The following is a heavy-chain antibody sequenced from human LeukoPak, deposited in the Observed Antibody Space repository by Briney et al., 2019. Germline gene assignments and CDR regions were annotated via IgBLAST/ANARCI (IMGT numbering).Heavy chain of an antibody. CDR3: ARDLEDRQYQLLGSTAA. D-gene: IGHD2-2*01. Sequence: SVKVSCKASGYTFTGYYMHWVRQAPGQGLEWMGGIIPIFGTANYAQKFQGRVTITADKSTSTAYMELSSLRSEDTAVYYCARDLEDRQYQLLGSTAAWGQGTLVTVSS. CDR1: GYTFTGYY. J-gene: IGHJ4*02. V-gene: IGHV1-69*06. CDR2: IIPIFGTA.